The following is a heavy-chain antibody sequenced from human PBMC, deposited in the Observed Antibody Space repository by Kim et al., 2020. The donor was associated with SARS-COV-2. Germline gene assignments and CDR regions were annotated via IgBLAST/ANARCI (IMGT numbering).Heavy chain of an antibody. V-gene: IGHV3-23*01. J-gene: IGHJ4*02. Sequence: DSVKGRFTLSRDHDRRPLYLQMNSLGAEDTAIYYCAKKAVAGTSDYYFDDWGQGTLVTVSS. D-gene: IGHD6-19*01. CDR3: AKKAVAGTSDYYFDD.